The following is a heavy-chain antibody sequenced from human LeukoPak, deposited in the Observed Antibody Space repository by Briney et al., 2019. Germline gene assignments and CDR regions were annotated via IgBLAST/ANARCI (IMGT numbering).Heavy chain of an antibody. CDR1: GFAFSSYA. CDR2: ISGSGGST. Sequence: GGSLRLSCAASGFAFSSYAMSWVRQAPGKGLEWVSAISGSGGSTYYADSVKGRFTISRDNSKNTLYLQMNSLRAEDTAVYYCAKGKSSYGKRYYFDYWGQGTLVTVSS. V-gene: IGHV3-23*01. CDR3: AKGKSSYGKRYYFDY. J-gene: IGHJ4*02. D-gene: IGHD1-26*01.